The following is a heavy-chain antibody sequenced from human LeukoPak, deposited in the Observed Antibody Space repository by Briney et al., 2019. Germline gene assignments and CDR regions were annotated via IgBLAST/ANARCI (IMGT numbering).Heavy chain of an antibody. J-gene: IGHJ4*02. V-gene: IGHV1-2*02. D-gene: IGHD1-26*01. Sequence: ASVKVSCKASGYSFTAYYMHWVRQAPGQGLEWMGWINPNSGGTNYAQKFQGRVTMTRDTSITTAYMELSRLRSDDTAVYYCARISSWELLGYYFDYWGQGNLVTVSS. CDR1: GYSFTAYY. CDR2: INPNSGGT. CDR3: ARISSWELLGYYFDY.